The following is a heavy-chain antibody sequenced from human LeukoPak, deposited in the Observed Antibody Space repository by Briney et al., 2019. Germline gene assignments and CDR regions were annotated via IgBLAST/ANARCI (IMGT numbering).Heavy chain of an antibody. CDR1: GGSISSYY. D-gene: IGHD5-24*01. V-gene: IGHV4-59*12. J-gene: IGHJ3*02. CDR2: IYYSGST. CDR3: ARDSGWLQPNRPYAFDI. Sequence: SETLSLTCTVSGGSISSYYWSWIRQPPGKGLEWIGYIYYSGSTNYNPSLKSRVTISVDTSKNQFSLKLSSVTAADTAVYYCARDSGWLQPNRPYAFDIWGQGTMVTVSS.